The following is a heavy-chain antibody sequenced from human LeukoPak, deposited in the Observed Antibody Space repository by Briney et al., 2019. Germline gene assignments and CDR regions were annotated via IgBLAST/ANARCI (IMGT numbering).Heavy chain of an antibody. D-gene: IGHD3-22*01. CDR3: ARDSYYASSGYYLVY. V-gene: IGHV3-30-3*01. Sequence: GRSLRLSCAASGFTFSSYAMHWVRQAPGKGLEWGAVISYDGSNKYYADSVKGRFTISRDNSKNTLYLQMNSLRAEDTAVYYCARDSYYASSGYYLVYWGQGTLVTVSS. J-gene: IGHJ4*02. CDR1: GFTFSSYA. CDR2: ISYDGSNK.